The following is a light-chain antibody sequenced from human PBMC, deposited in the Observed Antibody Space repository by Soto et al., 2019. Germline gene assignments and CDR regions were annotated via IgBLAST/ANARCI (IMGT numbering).Light chain of an antibody. J-gene: IGKJ1*01. CDR3: QQYGSSPRT. V-gene: IGKV3-20*01. CDR1: QSVSSSH. CDR2: GAS. Sequence: EIVLTQSPGTLSLSPGERATLSCRASQSVSSSHLAWYQQKPGQAPRLLIYGASSRATGIPDRFSGSGSGTDFTLTISRLEPEDFAVYYCQQYGSSPRTFGQGTKVEI.